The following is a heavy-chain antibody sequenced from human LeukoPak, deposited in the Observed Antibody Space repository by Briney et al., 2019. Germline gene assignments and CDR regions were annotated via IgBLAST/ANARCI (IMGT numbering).Heavy chain of an antibody. Sequence: ASVKVSCKASGYTFTNYDINWVRQATGQGLEWMGWMNPNSGDTGYVQKFQGRVTMTRDTSTSTAYMELSSLRSEDTAIYYCARSGFGSRVSFDSWGQGTMVTVSS. J-gene: IGHJ5*01. CDR2: MNPNSGDT. CDR1: GYTFTNYD. CDR3: ARSGFGSRVSFDS. V-gene: IGHV1-8*01. D-gene: IGHD3-10*01.